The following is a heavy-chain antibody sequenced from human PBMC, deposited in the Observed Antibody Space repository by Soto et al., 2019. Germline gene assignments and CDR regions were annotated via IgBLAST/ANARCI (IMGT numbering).Heavy chain of an antibody. J-gene: IGHJ4*02. CDR1: GYTFTSYG. D-gene: IGHD1-1*01. CDR3: ARGRYGDY. V-gene: IGHV1-18*01. Sequence: QVHLVQSGAEVRKPGASVKVSCKGSGYTFTSYGIAWVRQAPGQGLEWMGWISAHNDNTNHAQKVQGRVTVTRETSTSTAYMELRSLRSDVTAVYYCARGRYGDYWGQGALVTVSS. CDR2: ISAHNDNT.